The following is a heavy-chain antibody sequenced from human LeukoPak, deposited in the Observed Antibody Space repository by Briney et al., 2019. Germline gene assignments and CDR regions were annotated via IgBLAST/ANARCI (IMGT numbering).Heavy chain of an antibody. CDR2: IYCSGST. Sequence: SETLSLTCTVSGGSISSSSYYWGWIRQPPGKGLEWIGSIYCSGSTYYNPSLKSRVTISVDTSKNQFSLKLSSVTAADTAVYYCARVDSRFDYWGQGTLVTVSS. J-gene: IGHJ4*02. CDR3: ARVDSRFDY. V-gene: IGHV4-39*07. D-gene: IGHD2-2*03. CDR1: GGSISSSSYY.